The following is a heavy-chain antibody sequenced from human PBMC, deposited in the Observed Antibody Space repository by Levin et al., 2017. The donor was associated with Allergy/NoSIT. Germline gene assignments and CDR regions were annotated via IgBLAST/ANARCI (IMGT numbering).Heavy chain of an antibody. Sequence: GGSLRLSCAASGFTFSYYWMYWVRQAPGKGLVWVARISSDGSSTIYADSVKGRFTISRDNAKETLYLQMNSLRPEDTAVYYCGPVYKNWGRGTLVTVSS. CDR2: ISSDGSST. D-gene: IGHD1-14*01. J-gene: IGHJ4*02. CDR3: GPVYKN. CDR1: GFTFSYYW. V-gene: IGHV3-74*01.